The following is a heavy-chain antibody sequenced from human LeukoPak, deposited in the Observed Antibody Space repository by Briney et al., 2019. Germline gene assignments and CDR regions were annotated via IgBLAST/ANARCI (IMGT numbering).Heavy chain of an antibody. J-gene: IGHJ6*03. CDR3: ARDRGYSYAKKSSEYYYMDV. D-gene: IGHD5-18*01. V-gene: IGHV1-69*01. CDR1: GVTFSDYA. CDR2: MNPNSGNT. Sequence: SVKVSCKASGVTFSDYALNWVRQAPGQRLEWMGWMNPNSGNTGYAQKFQGRVTITADESTSTVYMELSSLRSEDTAVYYCARDRGYSYAKKSSEYYYMDVWGKGTTVTVSS.